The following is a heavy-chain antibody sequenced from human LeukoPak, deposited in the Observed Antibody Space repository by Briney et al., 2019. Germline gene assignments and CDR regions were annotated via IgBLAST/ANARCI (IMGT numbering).Heavy chain of an antibody. J-gene: IGHJ3*02. CDR3: ARSVIVGATTTLHAFDI. V-gene: IGHV4-31*03. D-gene: IGHD1-26*01. Sequence: SETLSLTCTVSGGSISSGGYYWSWIRQHPGKGLEWIGYIYYSGSTYYNPSLKSRVTISVDTSKNQFSLKLSSVTAADTAVYYCARSVIVGATTTLHAFDIWGQGTMVTVSS. CDR2: IYYSGST. CDR1: GGSISSGGYY.